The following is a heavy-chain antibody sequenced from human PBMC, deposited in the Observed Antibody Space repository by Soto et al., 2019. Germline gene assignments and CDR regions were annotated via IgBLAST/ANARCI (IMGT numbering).Heavy chain of an antibody. D-gene: IGHD3-22*01. CDR1: GGSFIGHS. V-gene: IGHV4-34*01. CDR2: INHSGRV. CDR3: STRAYDTNGYYRFDP. J-gene: IGHJ5*01. Sequence: PSETLSLTCAVYGGSFIGHSWTWIRQSPGKGLEWIVDINHSGRVNYSPSLKSRVTISLDTSKNQFSLTLSAVTAADTAMYYCSTRAYDTNGYYRFDPWGQGTLVTVSS.